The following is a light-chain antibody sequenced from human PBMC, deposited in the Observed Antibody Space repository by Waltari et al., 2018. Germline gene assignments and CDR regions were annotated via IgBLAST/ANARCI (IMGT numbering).Light chain of an antibody. CDR1: QSLLHSNGYNY. J-gene: IGKJ2*01. V-gene: IGKV2-28*01. Sequence: DIVMTQSPLSLPVTPGESASISCRSSQSLLHSNGYNYLDWYLQKPGQSPHLLIYVGSNRASGVPDRFSGSASGTDFTLKISSVEAEDVGVYYCMQVLQTPYTFGQGTKLEI. CDR3: MQVLQTPYT. CDR2: VGS.